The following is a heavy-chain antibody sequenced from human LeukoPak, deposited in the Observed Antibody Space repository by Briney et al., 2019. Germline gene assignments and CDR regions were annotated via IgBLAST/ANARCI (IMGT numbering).Heavy chain of an antibody. Sequence: GASVKVSCKASGYTFTAQYMHWVRQAPGQGPEWMGWIYPTTGGTNLAQKFQGRVTMTRDTSISAAYMELSSLRSDDTAFYYCARERTSGSYSWFDPWGQGTLVTVSS. J-gene: IGHJ5*02. V-gene: IGHV1-2*02. CDR3: ARERTSGSYSWFDP. CDR1: GYTFTAQY. CDR2: IYPTTGGT. D-gene: IGHD1-26*01.